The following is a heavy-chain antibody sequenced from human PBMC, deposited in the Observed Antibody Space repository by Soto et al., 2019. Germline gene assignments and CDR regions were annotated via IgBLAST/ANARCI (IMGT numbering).Heavy chain of an antibody. Sequence: ASVKVSCKASGYTFTSYYMHWVRQAPGQGLEWMGIINPSGGSTSYAQKFQGRVTMTRDTSTSTVYMEQSSLRSEDTAVYYCARDLRDCSGGSCYYYYGMDVWGQGSTVTVSS. V-gene: IGHV1-46*01. D-gene: IGHD2-15*01. CDR3: ARDLRDCSGGSCYYYYGMDV. CDR1: GYTFTSYY. CDR2: INPSGGST. J-gene: IGHJ6*02.